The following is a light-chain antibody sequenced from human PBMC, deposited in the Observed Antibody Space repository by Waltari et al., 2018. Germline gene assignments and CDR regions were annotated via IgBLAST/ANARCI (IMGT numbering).Light chain of an antibody. V-gene: IGKV2-28*01. CDR3: MQSLQTPVT. Sequence: DIVLTQSPVSLPVTPGEPASISCRSSQSLLHTNGNNYLGWYLQTSGQSPQLLIYFDSIRAAGVPDRFSGSGSATDFTLKISSVQADDVGIYYCMQSLQTPVTFGQGTRLEIK. CDR2: FDS. CDR1: QSLLHTNGNNY. J-gene: IGKJ5*01.